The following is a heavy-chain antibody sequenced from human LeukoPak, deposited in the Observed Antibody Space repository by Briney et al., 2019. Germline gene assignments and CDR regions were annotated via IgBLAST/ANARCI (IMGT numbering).Heavy chain of an antibody. J-gene: IGHJ5*02. V-gene: IGHV4-61*01. Sequence: SETLSLTCTVSGYSISSGYYWSWIRQPPGKGLEWIGYIYYSGSTNYNPSLKSRVTISVDTSKNQFSLKLSSVTAADTAVYYRAGQDGNFDWLWGYNWFDPWGQGTLVTVSS. CDR1: GYSISSGYY. D-gene: IGHD3-9*01. CDR3: AGQDGNFDWLWGYNWFDP. CDR2: IYYSGST.